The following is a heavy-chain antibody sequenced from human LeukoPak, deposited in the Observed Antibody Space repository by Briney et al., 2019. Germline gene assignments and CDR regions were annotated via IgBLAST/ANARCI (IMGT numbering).Heavy chain of an antibody. D-gene: IGHD6-13*01. J-gene: IGHJ6*02. V-gene: IGHV1-24*01. CDR2: FDPEDGET. CDR3: ARDRSSSWYFYYGMDV. Sequence: VSVKVSCKVSGYTLTELSMHWVRQAPGKGLEWMGGFDPEDGETIYAQKFQGRVTMTEDTSTDTAYMELSSLRSEDTAVYYCARDRSSSWYFYYGMDVWGQGPTVTVSS. CDR1: GYTLTELS.